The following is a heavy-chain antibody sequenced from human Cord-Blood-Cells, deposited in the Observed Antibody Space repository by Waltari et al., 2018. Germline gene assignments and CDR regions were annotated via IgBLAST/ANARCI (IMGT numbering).Heavy chain of an antibody. J-gene: IGHJ4*02. CDR3: ARVSSNWVDY. Sequence: QVQLQESGPGLVKPSETLSLTCAVSGYSISSGYYWGWIRQPPGKGLEWIGSIYHSGSTYYNPSLKSRVTISVDTSKNQFSRKLSSVTAADTAVYYCARVSSNWVDYWGQGTLVTVSS. CDR2: IYHSGST. D-gene: IGHD7-27*01. V-gene: IGHV4-38-2*01. CDR1: GYSISSGYY.